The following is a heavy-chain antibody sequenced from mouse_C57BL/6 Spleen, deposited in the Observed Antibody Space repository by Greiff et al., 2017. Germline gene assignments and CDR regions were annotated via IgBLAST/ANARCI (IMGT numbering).Heavy chain of an antibody. CDR2: TSSGSSTI. CDR1: GFTFSDYG. V-gene: IGHV5-17*01. J-gene: IGHJ4*01. Sequence: EVMLVESGGGLVKPGGSLKLSCAASGFTFSDYGMHWVRQAPEKGLEWVAYTSSGSSTIYYADTVKGRFTISRDNAKNTLFLQMTSLRSEDTAMYYCARPGWGWDYWGQGTSVTVSS. CDR3: ARPGWGWDY.